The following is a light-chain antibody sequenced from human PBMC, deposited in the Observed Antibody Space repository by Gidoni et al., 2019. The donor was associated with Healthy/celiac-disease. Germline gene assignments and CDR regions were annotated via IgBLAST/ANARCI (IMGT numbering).Light chain of an antibody. CDR2: DAS. V-gene: IGKV1-5*01. J-gene: IGKJ3*01. Sequence: GDRVTITCRASQSISSWLAWYQQKPGKAPKLLIYDASSLESGVPSRFSGSGSGTEFTLTISSLQPDDFATYYCQQYNSYLFGPGTKVDIK. CDR3: QQYNSYL. CDR1: QSISSW.